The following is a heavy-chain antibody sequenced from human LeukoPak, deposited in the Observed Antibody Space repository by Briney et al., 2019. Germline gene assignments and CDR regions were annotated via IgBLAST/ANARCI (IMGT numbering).Heavy chain of an antibody. V-gene: IGHV3-30*04. Sequence: PGRSLRLSCAASGFTFSSYAMHWVRQAPGKGLEWVAVISYDGSNKYYADSVKGRFTISRDNSKNTLYLQMNSLRAEDTAVYYCARDREDIVVVPAAMSMDVWGKGTTVTASS. CDR2: ISYDGSNK. J-gene: IGHJ6*04. CDR3: ARDREDIVVVPAAMSMDV. CDR1: GFTFSSYA. D-gene: IGHD2-2*01.